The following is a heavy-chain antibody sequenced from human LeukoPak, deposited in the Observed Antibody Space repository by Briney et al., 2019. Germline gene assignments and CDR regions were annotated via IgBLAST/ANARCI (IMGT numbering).Heavy chain of an antibody. V-gene: IGHV4-4*02. J-gene: IGHJ4*02. CDR3: ARVQESQIDYYFDY. Sequence: PSETLSLTCAVFGGSISSSNWWSWVRQPPGKGLEWIGEIYHSGSTNYNPSLKSRVTISVDKSKNQFSLKLSSVTAADTAVYYCARVQESQIDYYFDYWGQGTLVTVSS. D-gene: IGHD3-9*01. CDR2: IYHSGST. CDR1: GGSISSSNW.